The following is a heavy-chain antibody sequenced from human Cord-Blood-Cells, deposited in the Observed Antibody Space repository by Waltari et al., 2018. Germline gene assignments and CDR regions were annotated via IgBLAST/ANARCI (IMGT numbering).Heavy chain of an antibody. CDR3: ARHVISIVGAPSRVYYYYMDV. CDR1: GGSISSSSYY. V-gene: IGHV4-39*01. J-gene: IGHJ6*03. D-gene: IGHD1-26*01. Sequence: QLQLQESGPGLVKPSETLSLTCTVSGGSISSSSYYWGWIRQPPGKGLEWIGSIYYSGSTNYNPSLKSRVTISVDTSKNQFSLKLSSVTAADTAVYYCARHVISIVGAPSRVYYYYMDVWGKGTTVTVSS. CDR2: IYYSGST.